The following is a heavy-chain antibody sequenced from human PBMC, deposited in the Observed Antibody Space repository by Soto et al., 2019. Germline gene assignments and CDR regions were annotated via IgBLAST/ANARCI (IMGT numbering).Heavy chain of an antibody. CDR2: IRSQIDGGTT. CDR3: TTVAYGEYVSDY. Sequence: EVALVESGGVLVKPGGSLRLSCAASGFAFTNAWMTWVRQAPGKALEWVGRIRSQIDGGTTDYAAPVKGRFTISRADSKNTLYLQTNSLKTEDTAVYYCTTVAYGEYVSDYWGQGTLVTVSS. V-gene: IGHV3-15*01. D-gene: IGHD4-17*01. CDR1: GFAFTNAW. J-gene: IGHJ4*02.